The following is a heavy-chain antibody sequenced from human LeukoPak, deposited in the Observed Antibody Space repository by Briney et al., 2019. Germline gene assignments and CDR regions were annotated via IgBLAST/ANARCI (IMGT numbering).Heavy chain of an antibody. V-gene: IGHV4-59*01. CDR2: IYYSGST. CDR3: ARVPYYDFWSGYPSHYYYYYGMDV. J-gene: IGHJ6*02. D-gene: IGHD3-3*01. CDR1: GGSISSYY. Sequence: SETLSLTCTASGGSISSYYWSWIRQPPGKGLEWIGYIYYSGSTNYNPSLKSRVTISVDTSKNQFSLKLSSVTAADTAVYYCARVPYYDFWSGYPSHYYYYYGMDVWGQGTTVTVSS.